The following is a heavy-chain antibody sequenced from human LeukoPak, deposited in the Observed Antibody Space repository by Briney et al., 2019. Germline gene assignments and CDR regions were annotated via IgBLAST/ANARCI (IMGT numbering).Heavy chain of an antibody. Sequence: SETLSLTCAVYGGSFSGYYWSWIRQPPGKGLEWIGEINHSGSTNYNPTLKSRVTISVDTSKNQFSLKLSSVTAADTAVYYCARGGPYGDQPRRYYYYYYMDVWGKGTTVTVSS. V-gene: IGHV4-34*01. J-gene: IGHJ6*03. CDR2: INHSGST. CDR3: ARGGPYGDQPRRYYYYYYMDV. D-gene: IGHD4-17*01. CDR1: GGSFSGYY.